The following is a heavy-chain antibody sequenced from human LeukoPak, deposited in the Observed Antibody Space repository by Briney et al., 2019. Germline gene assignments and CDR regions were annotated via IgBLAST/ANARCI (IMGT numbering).Heavy chain of an antibody. CDR1: GFTFDDYG. J-gene: IGHJ3*02. CDR3: AKDRMALDAFDI. D-gene: IGHD2-8*01. CDR2: ISGSGGST. V-gene: IGHV3-23*01. Sequence: GGSLRLSCAASGFTFDDYGISWVRQAPGKGLEWVSAISGSGGSTYYADSVKGRFTISRDNSKNTLYLQMNSLRAEDTAVYYCAKDRMALDAFDIWGQGTMVTVSS.